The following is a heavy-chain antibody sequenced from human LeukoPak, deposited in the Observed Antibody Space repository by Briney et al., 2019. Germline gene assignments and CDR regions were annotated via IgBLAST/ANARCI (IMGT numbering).Heavy chain of an antibody. CDR1: GGTFSSYA. CDR2: IIPIFGTA. V-gene: IGHV1-69*06. D-gene: IGHD1-26*01. CDR3: ARERWALVGAAFDY. J-gene: IGHJ4*02. Sequence: ASVKVSCKASGGTFSSYAISWVRQAPGQGLEWMGGIIPIFGTANYAQKFQGRVTITADKSTSTAYMELSSLRSEDTAVYYCARERWALVGAAFDYWGQGTLVTVSS.